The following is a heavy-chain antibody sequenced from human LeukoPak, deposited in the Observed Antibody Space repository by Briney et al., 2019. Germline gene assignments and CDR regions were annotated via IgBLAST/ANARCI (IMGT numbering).Heavy chain of an antibody. Sequence: GGSLRLSCAASGFTFSSYAMHWVRQAPGKGLEWVAVISYDGSNKYYADSVKGRFTISRDNSKNTLYLQMNSLRAEDTAVYYCTTVGYGSGSSSFGDYFDYWGQGTLVTVSS. CDR3: TTVGYGSGSSSFGDYFDY. J-gene: IGHJ4*02. CDR2: ISYDGSNK. D-gene: IGHD3-10*01. CDR1: GFTFSSYA. V-gene: IGHV3-30*04.